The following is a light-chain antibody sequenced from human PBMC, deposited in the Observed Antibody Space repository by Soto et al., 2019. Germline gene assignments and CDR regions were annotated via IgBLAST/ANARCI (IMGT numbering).Light chain of an antibody. Sequence: DIQLTQSPSTLSASVGDKITITCRASRSIGRWLAWYQQKPGRAPKVLIYEASNLESGVPSRFSGSRFGTEFTLTISSVQPDDFGTYYCQEYSSFFGGGNKV. CDR2: EAS. V-gene: IGKV1-5*01. CDR3: QEYSSF. CDR1: RSIGRW. J-gene: IGKJ4*01.